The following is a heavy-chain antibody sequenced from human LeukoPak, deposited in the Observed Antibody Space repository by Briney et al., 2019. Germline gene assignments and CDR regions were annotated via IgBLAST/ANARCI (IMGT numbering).Heavy chain of an antibody. J-gene: IGHJ6*03. CDR3: ARDRQQLVPWYYYYMDV. D-gene: IGHD6-13*01. CDR2: IYTSGST. V-gene: IGHV4-4*07. Sequence: PSETLSLTCTVSGGSISSYYWGWIRQPAGKGLEWIGRIYTSGSTNYNPSLKSRVTMSVDTSKNQFSLKLSSVTAADTAVYYCARDRQQLVPWYYYYMDVWGKGTTVTVSS. CDR1: GGSISSYY.